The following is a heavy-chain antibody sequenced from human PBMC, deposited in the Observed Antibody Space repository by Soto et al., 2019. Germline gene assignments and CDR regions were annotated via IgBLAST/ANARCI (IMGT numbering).Heavy chain of an antibody. CDR1: GGTFSSYA. D-gene: IGHD2-2*01. CDR2: IIPIFGTA. V-gene: IGHV1-69*05. CDR3: AWTAYCSSTSCYDDY. J-gene: IGHJ4*02. Sequence: SVKVSCKASGGTFSSYAISWVRQAPGQGLEWMGGIIPIFGTANYAQKFQGRVTITTDESTSTAYMELSSLRSEDTAVCYCAWTAYCSSTSCYDDYWGQGTLVTVSS.